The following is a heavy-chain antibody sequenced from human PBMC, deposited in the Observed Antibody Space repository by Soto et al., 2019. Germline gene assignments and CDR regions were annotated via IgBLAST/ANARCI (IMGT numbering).Heavy chain of an antibody. J-gene: IGHJ4*02. D-gene: IGHD1-1*01. V-gene: IGHV1-2*02. CDR3: ARVAGHKNARFDT. Sequence: ASVKVSCKASGCSFTKYHMRWVRQAPGQGLEWMGWINPGSGVTNQAQKFQGRVTMTRDTSITTTYMELNSLTSDDTAVYYCARVAGHKNARFDTWGQGALVTVSS. CDR2: INPGSGVT. CDR1: GCSFTKYH.